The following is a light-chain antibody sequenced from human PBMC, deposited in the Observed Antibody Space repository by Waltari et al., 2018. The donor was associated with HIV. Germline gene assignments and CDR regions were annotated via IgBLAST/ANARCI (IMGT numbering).Light chain of an antibody. Sequence: QSALTQPASVSGSPGQSIPISCTGASSTIGTSKYVSWYLQRPGKAPQIIIYEVTNRPSGVSDRFSGSKSGNTASLTISRLQPEDEAVYFCNSFTNSGTLEFGGGTKLTVL. CDR1: SSTIGTSKY. J-gene: IGLJ3*02. CDR2: EVT. CDR3: NSFTNSGTLE. V-gene: IGLV2-14*01.